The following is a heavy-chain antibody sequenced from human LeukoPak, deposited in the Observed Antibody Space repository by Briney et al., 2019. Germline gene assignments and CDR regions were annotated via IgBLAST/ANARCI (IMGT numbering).Heavy chain of an antibody. V-gene: IGHV4-39*07. Sequence: SETLSLTCTVSGGSISSSSYYWGWIRQPPGKGLEWIGSIYYSGSTYYNPSLKSRVTISVDTSKNQFSLKLSSVTAADTAVYYCARERTYYYDSSGYTPYFDYWGQGTLVTVSS. CDR2: IYYSGST. CDR1: GGSISSSSYY. D-gene: IGHD3-22*01. J-gene: IGHJ4*02. CDR3: ARERTYYYDSSGYTPYFDY.